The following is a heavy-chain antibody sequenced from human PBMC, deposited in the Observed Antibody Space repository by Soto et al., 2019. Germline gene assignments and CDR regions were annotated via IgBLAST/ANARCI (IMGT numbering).Heavy chain of an antibody. CDR2: INPSGGST. V-gene: IGHV1-46*03. CDR1: GYTFTSYY. CDR3: ARDYYGSGSYYNGPYNWFDP. Sequence: GASVKVSCKASGYTFTSYYMHWVRQAPGQGLEWMGIINPSGGSTSYAQKFQGRVTMTRDTSTSTVYMELSSLRSEDTAVYYCARDYYGSGSYYNGPYNWFDPWGQGTLVTVSS. D-gene: IGHD3-10*01. J-gene: IGHJ5*02.